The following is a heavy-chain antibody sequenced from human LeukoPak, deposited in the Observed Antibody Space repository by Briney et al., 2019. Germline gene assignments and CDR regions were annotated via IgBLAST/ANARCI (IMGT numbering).Heavy chain of an antibody. V-gene: IGHV3-23*01. D-gene: IGHD5-24*01. CDR3: AKSSSWRWLQSFYFDY. J-gene: IGHJ4*02. CDR2: INGSGGST. Sequence: GGSLRLSCAASGFTFGSYAMSWVRQAPGKGLEWVSDINGSGGSTYYTDSVKGRFTISRDNSKNTLYLQMNSLRAEDTAVYYCAKSSSWRWLQSFYFDYWGQGTLVTVSS. CDR1: GFTFGSYA.